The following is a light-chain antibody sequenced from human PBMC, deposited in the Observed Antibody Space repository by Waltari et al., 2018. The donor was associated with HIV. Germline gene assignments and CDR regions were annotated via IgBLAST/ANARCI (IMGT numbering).Light chain of an antibody. Sequence: QSALTQPPSASGSPGQSVTISCTGTSSDIGAYNYVALYQQSPGKAPKLMIYDVTKRPSGVPDRFSGSKSGNTASLTVSGLQAEDEADYYCASHAGSKDVFGGGTKLTVL. CDR2: DVT. J-gene: IGLJ2*01. V-gene: IGLV2-8*01. CDR3: ASHAGSKDV. CDR1: SSDIGAYNY.